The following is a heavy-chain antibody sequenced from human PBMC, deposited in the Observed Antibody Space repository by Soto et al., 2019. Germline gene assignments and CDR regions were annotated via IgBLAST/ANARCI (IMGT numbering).Heavy chain of an antibody. D-gene: IGHD2-2*01. CDR2: IYYSGST. Sequence: QVQLQESGPGLVKPSQTLSLTCTVSGGSISSGDYYWSWIRQPPGKGLEWVGYIYYSGSTYYNPSLKSGVTISVDTSKNQFSLKLSSVTAADTAVYYCARDLGVVVPAAIQRGYYYYGMDVWGQGTTVTVSS. CDR1: GGSISSGDYY. CDR3: ARDLGVVVPAAIQRGYYYYGMDV. J-gene: IGHJ6*02. V-gene: IGHV4-30-4*01.